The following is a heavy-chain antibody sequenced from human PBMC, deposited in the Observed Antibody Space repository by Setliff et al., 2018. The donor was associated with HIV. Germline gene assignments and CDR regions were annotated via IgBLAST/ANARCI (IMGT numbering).Heavy chain of an antibody. CDR2: INVDGSSI. D-gene: IGHD6-6*01. CDR1: GFTFTDYW. J-gene: IGHJ4*02. Sequence: GGSLRLSCAASGFTFTDYWMHWVRQVPGQGMVWVSRINVDGSSISYADSVKGRFTISRDNAKNTLFLQMNSLRAEDTAVYYCARLPQDVRSSIDFWGQGTLVTVSS. CDR3: ARLPQDVRSSIDF. V-gene: IGHV3-74*01.